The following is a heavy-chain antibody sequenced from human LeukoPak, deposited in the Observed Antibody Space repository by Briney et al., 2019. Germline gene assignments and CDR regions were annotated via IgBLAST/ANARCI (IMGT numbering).Heavy chain of an antibody. CDR3: ANTVGHDS. J-gene: IGHJ4*02. Sequence: GGSLRLSCAASGFIFSHYAMSWVRQAPGKGLEWVSTLSDSGGSTYYADSVKRRFTISRDNSKNTLYLQMNSLRAEDTALYYCANTVGHDSWGQGTLVTVSS. CDR1: GFIFSHYA. V-gene: IGHV3-23*01. CDR2: LSDSGGST. D-gene: IGHD1-26*01.